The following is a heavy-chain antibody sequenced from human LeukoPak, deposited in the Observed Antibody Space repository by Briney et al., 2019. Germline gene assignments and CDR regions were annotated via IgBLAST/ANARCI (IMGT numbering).Heavy chain of an antibody. V-gene: IGHV1-69*04. Sequence: GSSVKVSCKASGGTFSSYAISWVRQAPGQGLEWMGRIIPILGIANYAQKFQGRVTITADKSTSTAYMELSSLRSEDTAVYYCARGVAAAQTTYNWFDPWGQGTLVTVSS. CDR1: GGTFSSYA. J-gene: IGHJ5*02. D-gene: IGHD6-13*01. CDR2: IIPILGIA. CDR3: ARGVAAAQTTYNWFDP.